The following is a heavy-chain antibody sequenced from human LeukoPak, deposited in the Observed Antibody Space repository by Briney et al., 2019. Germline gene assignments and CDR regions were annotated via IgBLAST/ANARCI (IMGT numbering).Heavy chain of an antibody. J-gene: IGHJ3*02. Sequence: GASVKVSCKVSGYRLTELSMYWVRQAPGKGLEWMGGFDSEDDQTVYAQKFRGRVTLTEDTSTDTAYMELTGLRSDDTAVYFCATGTGFTSGEAFDIWGQGRLVIVSS. CDR1: GYRLTELS. V-gene: IGHV1-24*01. D-gene: IGHD6-19*01. CDR3: ATGTGFTSGEAFDI. CDR2: FDSEDDQT.